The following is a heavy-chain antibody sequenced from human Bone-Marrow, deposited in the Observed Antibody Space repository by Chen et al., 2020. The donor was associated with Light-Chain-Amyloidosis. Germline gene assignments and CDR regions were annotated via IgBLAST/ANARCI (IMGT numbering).Heavy chain of an antibody. D-gene: IGHD5-12*01. Sequence: EVHLEQSGPEVKKPGESLKHSCKGSGYTFPNYWIGWVRQMPGKGLEWMGVIYPDDSDARYSPSFEGQVTISADKSITTAYLQWRSLKASDTAMYYCARRRDGYNFDYWGQGTLVTVSS. CDR1: GYTFPNYW. CDR2: IYPDDSDA. CDR3: ARRRDGYNFDY. J-gene: IGHJ4*02. V-gene: IGHV5-51*01.